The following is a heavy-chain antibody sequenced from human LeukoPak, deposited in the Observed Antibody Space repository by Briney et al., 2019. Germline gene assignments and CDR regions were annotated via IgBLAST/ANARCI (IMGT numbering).Heavy chain of an antibody. Sequence: SETLSLTCAVSGDSISSYYWGWIRQPPGKGLEWIGYIYYTGSTNSNPSLKSRVTMSVDTSKNQFSLKLSSVTAADTAVYYCARGYQRYFDLWGRGTLVTVSS. CDR2: IYYTGST. J-gene: IGHJ2*01. CDR1: GDSISSYY. V-gene: IGHV4-59*08. CDR3: ARGYQRYFDL. D-gene: IGHD6-13*01.